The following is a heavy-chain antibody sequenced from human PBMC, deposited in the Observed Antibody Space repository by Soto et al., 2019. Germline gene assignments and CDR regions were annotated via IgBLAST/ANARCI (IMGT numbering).Heavy chain of an antibody. CDR3: ARFPYGDYAIDY. CDR2: IYYSGST. D-gene: IGHD4-17*01. CDR1: GGSISSGGYY. V-gene: IGHV4-31*03. Sequence: TLSITVTVSGGSISSGGYYWSWIRQHPGKGLEWIGYIYYSGSTYYNPSLKSRVTISVDTSKNQFSLKLSSVTAADTAVYYCARFPYGDYAIDYWGQGTLVTVS. J-gene: IGHJ4*02.